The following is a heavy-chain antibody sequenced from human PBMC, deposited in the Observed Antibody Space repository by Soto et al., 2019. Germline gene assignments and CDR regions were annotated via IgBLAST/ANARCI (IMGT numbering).Heavy chain of an antibody. J-gene: IGHJ6*02. CDR3: ARDLESVGSYYNYYGMDV. CDR1: GYTFTSYD. D-gene: IGHD1-26*01. CDR2: MNPNSGNT. Sequence: ASVKVSCKASGYTFTSYDINWVRQATGQGLEWMGWMNPNSGNTGYAQKFQGRVTMTRNTSISTAYMELSSLRSEDTAVYYGARDLESVGSYYNYYGMDVWGQGTTVTVSS. V-gene: IGHV1-8*01.